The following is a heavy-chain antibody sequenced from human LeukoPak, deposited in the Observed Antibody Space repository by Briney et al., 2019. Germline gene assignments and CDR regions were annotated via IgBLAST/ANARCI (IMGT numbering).Heavy chain of an antibody. D-gene: IGHD5-18*01. CDR1: GGSFSSYA. Sequence: GASVKVSCKASGGSFSSYAISWVRHAPGQGLEWMGRIIPVFGTANYAQKFQERVTITADIVSNTAYLEVTSLTSDDTAVYFCAKQGAARQDYYMDVWGNGTTVTVSS. J-gene: IGHJ6*03. CDR2: IIPVFGTA. CDR3: AKQGAARQDYYMDV. V-gene: IGHV1-69*06.